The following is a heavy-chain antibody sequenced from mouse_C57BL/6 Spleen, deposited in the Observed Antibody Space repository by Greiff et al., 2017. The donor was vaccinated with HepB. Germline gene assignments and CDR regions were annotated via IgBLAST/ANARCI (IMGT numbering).Heavy chain of an antibody. CDR2: INPNNGGT. CDR3: ARVRLQYFDY. J-gene: IGHJ2*01. D-gene: IGHD2-13*01. V-gene: IGHV1-26*01. Sequence: EVQLQQSGPELVKPGASVKISCKASGYTFTDYYMNWVKQSHGKSLEWIGDINPNNGGTSYNQKFKGKATLTVDKSSSTAYMELRSLTSEDSAVYYCARVRLQYFDYWGQGTTLTVSS. CDR1: GYTFTDYY.